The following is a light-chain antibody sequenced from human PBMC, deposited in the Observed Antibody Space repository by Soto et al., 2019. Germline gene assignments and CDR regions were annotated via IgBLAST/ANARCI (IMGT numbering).Light chain of an antibody. CDR3: QQYYNIPRT. CDR2: WAS. CDR1: QSVLYSSDNKNY. J-gene: IGKJ1*01. V-gene: IGKV4-1*01. Sequence: DMVMTQSPDSLAVSLGERATINCKSSQSVLYSSDNKNYLAWYQQKPGQPPKLIIYWASTRESGVPDRFSGSGSGTDFTLTISSLQAEDVAVYHCQQYYNIPRTFGQGTKVEIK.